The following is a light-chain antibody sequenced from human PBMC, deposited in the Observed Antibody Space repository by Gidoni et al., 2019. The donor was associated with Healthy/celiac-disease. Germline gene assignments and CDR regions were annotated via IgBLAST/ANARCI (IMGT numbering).Light chain of an antibody. CDR3: SSYTSSSTLV. V-gene: IGLV2-14*01. CDR1: SSDVGGYNY. Sequence: QSALTQPASVSGSPGQSLTISCTGTSSDVGGYNYVSWYQQHTGKAPNLMIYEVSNRPSGVSNRFSGSKSGNTASLTISGLQAEDEADYYCSSYTSSSTLVFGGGTKLTVL. J-gene: IGLJ3*02. CDR2: EVS.